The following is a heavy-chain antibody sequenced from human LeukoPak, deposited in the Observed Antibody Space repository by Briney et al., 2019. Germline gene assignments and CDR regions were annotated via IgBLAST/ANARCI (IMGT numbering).Heavy chain of an antibody. D-gene: IGHD3-10*01. CDR2: IYYSGST. CDR1: GGSISSGDYY. J-gene: IGHJ4*02. CDR3: ARRPLGGSGSYTN. V-gene: IGHV4-30-4*01. Sequence: SQTLSLTCTVSGGSISSGDYYWSWIRQPPGKGLEWIGYIYYSGSTYYNPSLKSRVTISVDTSKNQFSLKLSSVTAADTAVYYCARRPLGGSGSYTNWGQGTLVTVSS.